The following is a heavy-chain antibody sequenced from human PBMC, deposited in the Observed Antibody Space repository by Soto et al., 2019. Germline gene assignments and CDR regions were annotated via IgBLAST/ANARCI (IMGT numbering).Heavy chain of an antibody. J-gene: IGHJ5*02. V-gene: IGHV1-69*12. D-gene: IGHD3-10*01. CDR1: GGTFSSYA. Sequence: QVQLVQSGAEVKKPGSSVKVSCKASGGTFSSYAISWVRQAPGQGLEWMGGIIPIFGTANYAQKFQGRVTITADESTSTAYMELSSLRSEDTAVYYCARDVTYGSGSLDNWFDPWGQGTLVTVSS. CDR2: IIPIFGTA. CDR3: ARDVTYGSGSLDNWFDP.